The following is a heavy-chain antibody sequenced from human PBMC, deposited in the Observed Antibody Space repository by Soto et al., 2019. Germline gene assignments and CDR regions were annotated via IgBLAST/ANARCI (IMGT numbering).Heavy chain of an antibody. D-gene: IGHD3-3*01. CDR3: ARAIRSGETYYFDY. CDR1: GGSISSYY. CDR2: IYYSGST. Sequence: SETLSLTCTVSGGSISSYYWSWIRQPPGKGLEWIGYIYYSGSTNYNPSLKSRVTISVDTSKNQFSLKLSSVTAADTAVYYCARAIRSGETYYFDYWGQGTLVTVSS. J-gene: IGHJ4*02. V-gene: IGHV4-59*01.